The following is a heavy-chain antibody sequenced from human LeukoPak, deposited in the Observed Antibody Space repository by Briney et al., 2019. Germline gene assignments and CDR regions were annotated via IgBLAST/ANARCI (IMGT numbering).Heavy chain of an antibody. CDR1: GGSISSGGYY. J-gene: IGHJ4*02. CDR3: ARDGRKHDSSGYYVY. D-gene: IGHD3-22*01. Sequence: SETLSLTCTVSGGSISSGGYYWSWIRQHPGKGLEWIGYIYYSGSTYYNPSLKSRVTISVDTSKNQFSLKLSSVTAADTAVYYCARDGRKHDSSGYYVYWGREPWSPSPQ. V-gene: IGHV4-31*03. CDR2: IYYSGST.